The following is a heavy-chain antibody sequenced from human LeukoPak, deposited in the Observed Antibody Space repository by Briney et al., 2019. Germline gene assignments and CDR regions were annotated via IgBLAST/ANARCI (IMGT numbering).Heavy chain of an antibody. CDR2: IYYSGST. CDR1: GGSISSYY. J-gene: IGHJ6*03. V-gene: IGHV4-59*01. Sequence: SETLSLTCTVSGGSISSYYWSWIRQPPGKGLEWIGYIYYSGSTNYNPSLKSRVTISVDTSKNQFSLKLSSVTAADTAVYYCARLSSAHYYYYYYMDVWGKGTTVTVSS. D-gene: IGHD3-10*01. CDR3: ARLSSAHYYYYYYMDV.